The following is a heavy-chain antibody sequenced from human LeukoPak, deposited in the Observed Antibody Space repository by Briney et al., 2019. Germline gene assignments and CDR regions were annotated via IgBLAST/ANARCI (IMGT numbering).Heavy chain of an antibody. V-gene: IGHV1-18*01. J-gene: IGHJ5*02. CDR2: ISAYNGNT. Sequence: GASLKVSSKASGYTLTGYGISWGPQAPGQGLEWMGWISAYNGNTNYAQQLQGRVTMTTDTSTSTAYMELRSLRSDDTAVYYCARDDALTGENWFDPWGQGTLVTVSS. CDR1: GYTLTGYG. CDR3: ARDDALTGENWFDP. D-gene: IGHD3-9*01.